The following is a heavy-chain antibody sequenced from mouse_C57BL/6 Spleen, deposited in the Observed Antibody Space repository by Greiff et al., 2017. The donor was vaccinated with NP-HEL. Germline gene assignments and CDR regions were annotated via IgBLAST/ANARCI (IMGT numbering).Heavy chain of an antibody. J-gene: IGHJ3*01. Sequence: QVQLQQPGAELVRPGSSVKLSCKASGYTFTSYWMDWVKQRPGQGLEWIGNIYPSDSETHYNQKFKDKATLTVDKSSSTAYMQLSSLTSEDSAVYDCARCGYDQGSWFAYWGQGTLVTVSA. D-gene: IGHD2-2*01. CDR2: IYPSDSET. V-gene: IGHV1-61*01. CDR3: ARCGYDQGSWFAY. CDR1: GYTFTSYW.